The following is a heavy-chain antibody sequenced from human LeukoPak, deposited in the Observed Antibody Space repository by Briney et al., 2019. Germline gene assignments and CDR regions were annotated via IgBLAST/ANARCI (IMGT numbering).Heavy chain of an antibody. J-gene: IGHJ5*02. V-gene: IGHV4-61*08. CDR2: IYHSGST. CDR1: GGSISSGGYY. Sequence: ASETLSLTCTVSGGSISSGGYYWSWIRQPPGKGLEWIGYIYHSGSTNYNPSLKSRVTISVDTSKNQFSLKLSSVTAADTAVYYCAKSDNSGWLTWFDPWGQGTLVTVSS. CDR3: AKSDNSGWLTWFDP. D-gene: IGHD6-19*01.